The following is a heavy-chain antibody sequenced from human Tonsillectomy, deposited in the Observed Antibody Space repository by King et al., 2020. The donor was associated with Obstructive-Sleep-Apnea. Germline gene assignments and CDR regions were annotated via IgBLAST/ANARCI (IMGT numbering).Heavy chain of an antibody. J-gene: IGHJ4*02. V-gene: IGHV3-74*01. Sequence: VQLVESGGGLVQPGGSLRLSCAASGFTFSSYWMHWVRQAPGKGLVWVSRINTDGSSTSYADSVKGRFTISRDNAKNTLYLQMNSLRAEDTAVYYCARDLRDGYVENLFDYWGQGTQVTVSS. CDR3: ARDLRDGYVENLFDY. CDR1: GFTFSSYW. CDR2: INTDGSST. D-gene: IGHD5-24*01.